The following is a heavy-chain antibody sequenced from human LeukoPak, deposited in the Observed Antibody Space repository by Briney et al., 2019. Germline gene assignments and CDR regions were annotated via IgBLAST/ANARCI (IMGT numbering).Heavy chain of an antibody. Sequence: GGSLRLSCAASGFTFNNYAMSWVRQAPGKGLEWVSAISGSDAGTYYADSVKGRFTISRDNSKNTLYLQMNSLRAEDTAVYYCAREAPSSSGWYVTRSYYFDYWGQGTLVTVSS. CDR2: ISGSDAGT. V-gene: IGHV3-23*01. CDR1: GFTFNNYA. CDR3: AREAPSSSGWYVTRSYYFDY. D-gene: IGHD6-19*01. J-gene: IGHJ4*02.